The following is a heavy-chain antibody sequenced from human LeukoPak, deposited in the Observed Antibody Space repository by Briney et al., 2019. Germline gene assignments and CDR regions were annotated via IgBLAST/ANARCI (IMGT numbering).Heavy chain of an antibody. J-gene: IGHJ4*02. CDR3: AREPGTNFDY. CDR1: GFTFSSYG. Sequence: GGSLRLSCAASGFTFSSYGMHWVRQAPGKGLEWVAVISYDGSNKYYADSVKGRFTISRDNAKNSLFLQMNSLRVEDTAIYYCAREPGTNFDYWGQGTLVTVSS. V-gene: IGHV3-30*03. CDR2: ISYDGSNK.